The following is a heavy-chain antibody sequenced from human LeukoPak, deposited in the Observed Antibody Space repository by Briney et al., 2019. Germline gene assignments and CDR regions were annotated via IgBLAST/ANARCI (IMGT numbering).Heavy chain of an antibody. CDR1: GFTFSHYW. CDR3: ARVEGGHLD. CDR2: IHQDGDEK. V-gene: IGHV3-7*01. J-gene: IGHJ4*02. Sequence: GGSLRLSCGASGFTFSHYWMSWVRQTPGKGLEWVANIHQDGDEKYFADSVKGRFTISRNNAENSLYLQMNSLRAEDTAVYYCARVEGGHLDWGQGTLVTVSS. D-gene: IGHD2-15*01.